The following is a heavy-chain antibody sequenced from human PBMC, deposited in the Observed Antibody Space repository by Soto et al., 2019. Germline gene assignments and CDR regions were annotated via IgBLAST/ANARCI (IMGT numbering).Heavy chain of an antibody. J-gene: IGHJ4*02. CDR3: GKASSSNSWSPIDY. CDR2: ISWSTSSI. CDR1: GFTFDDYA. D-gene: IGHD3-3*01. Sequence: GGSLRLSCAASGFTFDDYAMRWVRQIPGKGLQWVSGISWSTSSIGYGASLRGRFLISRDNANNSLYLQMSDLRPEDTALYYCGKASSSNSWSPIDYWGQGTMVTVSS. V-gene: IGHV3-9*01.